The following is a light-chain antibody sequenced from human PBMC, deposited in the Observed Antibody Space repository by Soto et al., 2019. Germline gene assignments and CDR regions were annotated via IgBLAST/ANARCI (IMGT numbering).Light chain of an antibody. CDR2: AAS. CDR3: QQYGSSGT. Sequence: EILLTQSPGTLSLSPGERATLSCRASQSVSSYLAWYQQKPGQAPRLLIYAASRRATGIPDRFSGSGSGTDFTLTISRLEPEDFAVYYCQQYGSSGTFGQGTKVDI. J-gene: IGKJ1*01. CDR1: QSVSSY. V-gene: IGKV3-20*01.